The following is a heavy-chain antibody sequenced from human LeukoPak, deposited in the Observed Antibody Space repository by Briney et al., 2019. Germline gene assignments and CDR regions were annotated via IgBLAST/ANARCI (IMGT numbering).Heavy chain of an antibody. CDR2: ISAYNGNT. J-gene: IGHJ5*02. D-gene: IGHD2-2*01. CDR1: GYTFTSYG. CDR3: ARDLDIVVVPAAISWFDP. V-gene: IGHV1-18*01. Sequence: GASVKVSCKASGYTFTSYGISWVGQAPGQGLEWMGWISAYNGNTNYAQKLQGRVTMTTDTSTSTAYMELRSLRSDDTAAYYCARDLDIVVVPAAISWFDPWGQGTLVTVSS.